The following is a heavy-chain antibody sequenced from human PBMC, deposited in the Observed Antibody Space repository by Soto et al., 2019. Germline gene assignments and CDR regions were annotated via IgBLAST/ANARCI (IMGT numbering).Heavy chain of an antibody. CDR3: AREISGYVT. CDR2: INTGNGNT. D-gene: IGHD5-12*01. V-gene: IGHV1-3*04. CDR1: GITSTTYA. J-gene: IGHJ5*02. Sequence: ASVKVSCKASGITSTTYAIHWVRQAPGQGLEWMGWINTGNGNTRYSQRFLGRVSLTTDTSASTASMDLSSLTSEDTAVYYCAREISGYVTWGRGTLVTVSS.